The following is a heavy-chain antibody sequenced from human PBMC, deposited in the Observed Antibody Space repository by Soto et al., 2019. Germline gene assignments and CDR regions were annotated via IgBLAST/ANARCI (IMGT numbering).Heavy chain of an antibody. CDR3: EREGGSSSWYDY. J-gene: IGHJ4*02. D-gene: IGHD6-13*01. CDR1: GFTFSSYG. V-gene: IGHV3-33*01. Sequence: GGSLRLSCAASGFTFSSYGMHWVRQAPGKGLEWVAVIWYDGSNKYYADSVKGRFTISRDNSKNTLYLQMNSLRAEDTAVYYCEREGGSSSWYDYWGQGTLVTVSS. CDR2: IWYDGSNK.